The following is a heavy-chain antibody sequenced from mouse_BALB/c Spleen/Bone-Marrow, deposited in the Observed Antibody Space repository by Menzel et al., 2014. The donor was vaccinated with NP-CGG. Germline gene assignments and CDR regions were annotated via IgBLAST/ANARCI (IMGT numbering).Heavy chain of an antibody. V-gene: IGHV1-54*01. Sequence: VQLQQSGAELVRPGTSVKVSCKASGYAFTNYLIEWVKQRPGQGLVWIGVINPGSGGTNYNEKFKGKATLTADKSSSTAYMQLSSLTSDDSAVYFCARREDYDLDYWGQGTTLTVSS. J-gene: IGHJ2*01. CDR3: ARREDYDLDY. CDR2: INPGSGGT. D-gene: IGHD2-4*01. CDR1: GYAFTNYL.